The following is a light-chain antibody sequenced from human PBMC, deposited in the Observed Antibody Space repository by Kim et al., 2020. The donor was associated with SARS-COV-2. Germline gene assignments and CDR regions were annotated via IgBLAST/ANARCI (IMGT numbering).Light chain of an antibody. J-gene: IGLJ1*01. CDR3: AAWDDSLNGRYV. CDR2: SNN. Sequence: QSVTIVCSGSISTIVSNTVNWYQQLPGTAPNRRIYSNNQRPSGVPDRFSGSKSGTSASLAISGLQSEDEADDYCAAWDDSLNGRYVFGTRTKVTVL. V-gene: IGLV1-44*01. CDR1: ISTIVSNT.